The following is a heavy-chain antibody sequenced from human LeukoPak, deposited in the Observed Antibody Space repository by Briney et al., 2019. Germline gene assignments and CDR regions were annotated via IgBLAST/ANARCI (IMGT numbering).Heavy chain of an antibody. V-gene: IGHV4-39*01. D-gene: IGHD1-26*01. Sequence: SETLSLTCTVSGDSLSSNTYYWGWIRQPPGKGLEWIVSIYYSGSTYYNPSLKSRVTMSVDTSKRQFSLRLSSVTAADTAVYYCARYSSRGAEYLQRWGQGTLVSVSS. J-gene: IGHJ1*01. CDR1: GDSLSSNTYY. CDR3: ARYSSRGAEYLQR. CDR2: IYYSGST.